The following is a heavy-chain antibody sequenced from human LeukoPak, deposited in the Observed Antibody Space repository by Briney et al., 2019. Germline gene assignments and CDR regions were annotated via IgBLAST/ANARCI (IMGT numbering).Heavy chain of an antibody. CDR1: GGSISSGSYY. J-gene: IGHJ6*03. V-gene: IGHV4-61*02. CDR2: MYTSGST. CDR3: ARAPLSAGDYYMDV. D-gene: IGHD7-27*01. Sequence: SETLSLTCTVSGGSISSGSYYWSWIRQPAGQGLEYIGRMYTSGSTNYNPSLKSRVTISVDTSKNQFSLKLSSVTAADTAVYYCARAPLSAGDYYMDVWGKGTTVTISS.